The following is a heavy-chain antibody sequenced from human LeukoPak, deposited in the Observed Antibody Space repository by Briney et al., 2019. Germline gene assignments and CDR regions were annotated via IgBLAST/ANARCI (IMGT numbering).Heavy chain of an antibody. CDR3: ARGGGYSERFDY. Sequence: GGSLRLSCAASGFTFSDSWMTWVRQAPGKGLEWVATIKFDGTEKQYVAYVRGRFTISRANAENSMFLRMESLSPEDTAVYYCARGGGYSERFDYWGQGTLVTVSS. CDR1: GFTFSDSW. D-gene: IGHD1-26*01. CDR2: IKFDGTEK. V-gene: IGHV3-7*01. J-gene: IGHJ4*02.